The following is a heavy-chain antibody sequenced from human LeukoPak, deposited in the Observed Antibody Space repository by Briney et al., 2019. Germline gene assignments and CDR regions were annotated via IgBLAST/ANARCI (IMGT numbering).Heavy chain of an antibody. Sequence: PGGSLRLSCAASELTLSDNYMSWIRQAPGRGLEWVSFIYSGGGTYYADSVRGRFIISRDTSKNTLYLQMNSLRAEDTAIYYCARRAGSYSHSYDYWGQGTLVTVSS. CDR1: ELTLSDNY. D-gene: IGHD2-15*01. V-gene: IGHV3-53*01. J-gene: IGHJ4*02. CDR3: ARRAGSYSHSYDY. CDR2: IYSGGGT.